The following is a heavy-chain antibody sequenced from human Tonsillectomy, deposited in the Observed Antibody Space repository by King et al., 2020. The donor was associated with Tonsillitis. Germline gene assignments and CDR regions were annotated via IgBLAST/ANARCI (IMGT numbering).Heavy chain of an antibody. CDR1: GGSFSGYY. CDR3: ARGPYCGGDCYYYYYMDV. CDR2: MNHRVST. D-gene: IGHD2-21*02. J-gene: IGHJ6*03. V-gene: IGHV4-34*01. Sequence: VQLQQWGAGLLKPSESLSLTCAVNGGSFSGYYWSWIRQPPGKWLEWIGEMNHRVSTNYNPSLKSRFTISVDRSKNQFSLQVRSVTAADTAVYYCARGPYCGGDCYYYYYMDVWGKGTTVTVSS.